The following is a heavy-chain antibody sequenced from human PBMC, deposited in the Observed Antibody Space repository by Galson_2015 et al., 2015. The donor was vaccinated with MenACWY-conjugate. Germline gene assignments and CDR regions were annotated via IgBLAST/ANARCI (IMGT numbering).Heavy chain of an antibody. CDR3: ARDNNWSFDS. Sequence: SLRLSCAASGFTFNNYWVHWVRQPPGKGLEWISYIKADGSFSNYADSVKGRFTISTDNAKNMVYLQMDGLGDEDTAVYSCARDNNWSFDSWGQGTLVTVSS. CDR2: IKADGSFS. D-gene: IGHD1-1*01. J-gene: IGHJ4*02. CDR1: GFTFNNYW. V-gene: IGHV3-74*01.